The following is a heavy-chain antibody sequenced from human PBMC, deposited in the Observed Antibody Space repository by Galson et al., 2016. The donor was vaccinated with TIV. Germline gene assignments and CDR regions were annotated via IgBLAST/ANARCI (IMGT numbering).Heavy chain of an antibody. CDR2: IRKDGSKT. J-gene: IGHJ4*02. CDR3: ARDRGDYYYFES. V-gene: IGHV3-30*02. Sequence: SLRLSCAASGFAFSRYGMHWVRQVPGKGLEWVAYIRKDGSKTYFGDSVRGRLTISGDSSTNTLHLQLNSLRVEDTAIYYCARDRGDYYYFESWGRGTLVTVSS. D-gene: IGHD2-21*01. CDR1: GFAFSRYG.